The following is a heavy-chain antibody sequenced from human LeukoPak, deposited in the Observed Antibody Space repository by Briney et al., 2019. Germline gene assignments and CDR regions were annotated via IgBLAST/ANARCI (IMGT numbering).Heavy chain of an antibody. J-gene: IGHJ6*02. CDR3: AREYYYDSSGFAYYGMDV. D-gene: IGHD3-22*01. Sequence: SETLSLTCAVYGGSFSIYYWNWIRQPPGKGLEWIGEINHSGSTNYNPSLKSRVTISVDTSKSQFSLKLSSVTAADTAVYYCAREYYYDSSGFAYYGMDVWGQGTTVTVSS. CDR1: GGSFSIYY. V-gene: IGHV4-34*01. CDR2: INHSGST.